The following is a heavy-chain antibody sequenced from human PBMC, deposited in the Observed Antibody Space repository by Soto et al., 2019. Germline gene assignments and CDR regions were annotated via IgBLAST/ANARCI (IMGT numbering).Heavy chain of an antibody. CDR1: GGSISSGGYS. V-gene: IGHV4-30-2*01. D-gene: IGHD3-9*01. CDR2: IYHTATT. Sequence: SETLSLTCAVSGGSISSGGYSWSWIRQPPGKGLEWIGYIYHTATTTYNPSLKNRVTISVDASKSQFYLKLRSVTAADTAVYYCARGMAEEQIFYYLDYWGQGALVTVSS. J-gene: IGHJ4*02. CDR3: ARGMAEEQIFYYLDY.